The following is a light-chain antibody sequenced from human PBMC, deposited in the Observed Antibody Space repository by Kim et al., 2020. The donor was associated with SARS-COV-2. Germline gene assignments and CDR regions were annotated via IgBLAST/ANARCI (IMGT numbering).Light chain of an antibody. CDR3: QQYDNLPLT. J-gene: IGKJ4*01. CDR2: AAS. V-gene: IGKV1-33*01. Sequence: APVGDRVTITCQASQDISTYFNWYQHKPGKAPKLLIYAASHLKTGVPSRFSGNGSGTDFSFTISSLQPEDIATYYCQQYDNLPLTFGGGTKVDIK. CDR1: QDISTY.